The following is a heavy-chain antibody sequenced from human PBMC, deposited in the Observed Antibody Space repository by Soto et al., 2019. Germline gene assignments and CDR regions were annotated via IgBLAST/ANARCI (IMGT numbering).Heavy chain of an antibody. Sequence: PSGTLSLTCTVSGGSIIDGQTYVNWIRQHPERGLEWMGYINYRGTTNYSPALKSRILISIDTSKNQFSLRLTSVTAADTAVYYCARDAPGVAPYWGQGTLVTVSS. CDR1: GGSIIDGQTY. CDR2: INYRGTT. CDR3: ARDAPGVAPY. D-gene: IGHD2-15*01. V-gene: IGHV4-31*03. J-gene: IGHJ4*02.